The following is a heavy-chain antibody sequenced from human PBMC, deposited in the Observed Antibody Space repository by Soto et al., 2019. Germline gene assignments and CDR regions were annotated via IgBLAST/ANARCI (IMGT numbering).Heavy chain of an antibody. CDR1: GASISSFN. CDR3: ARDRGEYTSSWFWYFSH. J-gene: IGHJ2*01. Sequence: PSETLSLTCSVSGASISSFNWNWVRQPAGKGPEWAGRLNIAGTINYNPSLKSRITMSMDTSKNQISLHLRSVTAADTAIYYCARDRGEYTSSWFWYFSHWGHGTLVTVSS. CDR2: LNIAGTI. D-gene: IGHD6-13*01. V-gene: IGHV4-4*07.